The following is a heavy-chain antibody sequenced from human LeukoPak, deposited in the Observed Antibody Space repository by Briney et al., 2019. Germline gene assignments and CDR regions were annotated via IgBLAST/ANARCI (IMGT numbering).Heavy chain of an antibody. Sequence: SQTLSLTCGISGDSVSSYSAAWNWIRQSPSRGLEWLGRTYYRSKWNTQYAVSVKSRISINPDTSKNQFSLQLNSVTPEDTAVYYCARGTRALWNGDVFDIWGQGTMVTVSS. D-gene: IGHD1-1*01. CDR2: TYYRSKWNT. CDR1: GDSVSSYSAA. V-gene: IGHV6-1*01. J-gene: IGHJ3*02. CDR3: ARGTRALWNGDVFDI.